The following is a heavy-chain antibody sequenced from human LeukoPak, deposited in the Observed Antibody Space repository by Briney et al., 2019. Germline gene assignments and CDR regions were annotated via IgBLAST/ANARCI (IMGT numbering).Heavy chain of an antibody. CDR2: ISSSSSYI. CDR3: AREVSGSYWVYYYYYYMDV. V-gene: IGHV3-21*01. CDR1: GFTFSSYS. Sequence: PGGSLRLSCAASGFTFSSYSMNWVRQAPGKGLEWVSPISSSSSYIYYADSVKGRFTISRDNAKNSLYLQMNSLRAEDTAVYYCAREVSGSYWVYYYYYYMDVWGKGTTVTISS. J-gene: IGHJ6*03. D-gene: IGHD1-26*01.